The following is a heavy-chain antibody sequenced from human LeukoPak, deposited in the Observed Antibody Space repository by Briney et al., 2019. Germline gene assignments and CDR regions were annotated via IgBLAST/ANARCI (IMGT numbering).Heavy chain of an antibody. V-gene: IGHV3-23*01. CDR3: APADIVVVPAACFDY. J-gene: IGHJ4*02. D-gene: IGHD2-2*01. Sequence: PGGSLRLSCAASGFTFSSYAMSWVRQAPGKGLEWVSAISGSGGSTYYADSVKGRFAISRDNSKNTLYLQMNSLRAEDTAVYYCAPADIVVVPAACFDYWGQGTLATVSS. CDR1: GFTFSSYA. CDR2: ISGSGGST.